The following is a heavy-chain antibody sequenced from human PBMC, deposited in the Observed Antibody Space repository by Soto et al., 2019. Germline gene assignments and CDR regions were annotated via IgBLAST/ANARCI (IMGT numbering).Heavy chain of an antibody. D-gene: IGHD2-8*01. V-gene: IGHV1-69*06. CDR1: GGTFSSCA. CDR2: IIPIFGTA. CDR3: ARGCTNGVCYPYGMDV. J-gene: IGHJ6*02. Sequence: QVQLVQSGAEVKKPGSSVKVSCKASGGTFSSCAISWVRQAPGQGLEWMGGIIPIFGTANYAQKFQGRVTITADKSTSTAYMELSSLRSEDTAVYYCARGCTNGVCYPYGMDVWGQGTTVTASS.